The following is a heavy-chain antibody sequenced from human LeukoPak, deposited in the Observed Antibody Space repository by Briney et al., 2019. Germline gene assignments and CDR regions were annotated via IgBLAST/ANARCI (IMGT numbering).Heavy chain of an antibody. CDR1: GFTLSRYA. CDR2: IGGRGDTT. CDR3: ARRFGELLNYMDV. D-gene: IGHD3-10*01. J-gene: IGHJ6*03. Sequence: HPGGSLRLSCAASGFTLSRYAMHWVRQAPGMGHEYVSAIGGRGDTTYYANSVKGRFTISRDTSKNTLYLQMGSLRAEDMAVYYCARRFGELLNYMDVWGKGTTVTVSS. V-gene: IGHV3-64*01.